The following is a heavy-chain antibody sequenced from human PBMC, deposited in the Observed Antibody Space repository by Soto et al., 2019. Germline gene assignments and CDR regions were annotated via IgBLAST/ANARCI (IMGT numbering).Heavy chain of an antibody. CDR2: FWKDGTTK. Sequence: QVQLVESGGGVVQPGKSLRLSCAASGFTLSSSVMHWVRQAPGKGLEWVAVFWKDGTTKYYADSVKGRFTISRDNSKNTLYLELNSQRPEDPALYYCEKGKRPPPPYSAYEPFDYWGHGTLVSVSS. CDR3: EKGKRPPPPYSAYEPFDY. J-gene: IGHJ4*01. CDR1: GFTLSSSV. V-gene: IGHV3-33*06. D-gene: IGHD4-4*01.